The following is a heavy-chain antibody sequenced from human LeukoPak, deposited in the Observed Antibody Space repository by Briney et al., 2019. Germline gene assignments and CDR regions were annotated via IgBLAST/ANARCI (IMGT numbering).Heavy chain of an antibody. Sequence: SVKVSCKASRGTFSSYAISWVRQAPGQGLEWMGRIIPILGIANDAQKFQGRVTITADKSTSTAYMELSSLRSEDTAVYYCAREVAAAGARPWFDPWGQGTLVTVSS. CDR3: AREVAAAGARPWFDP. D-gene: IGHD6-13*01. CDR2: IIPILGIA. CDR1: RGTFSSYA. J-gene: IGHJ5*02. V-gene: IGHV1-69*04.